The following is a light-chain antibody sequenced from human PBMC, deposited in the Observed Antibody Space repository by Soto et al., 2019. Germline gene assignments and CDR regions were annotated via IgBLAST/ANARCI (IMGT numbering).Light chain of an antibody. J-gene: IGKJ5*01. CDR3: QQRSNWPIT. V-gene: IGKV3-11*01. Sequence: EIGLTQSPATLSLSPGERATLSCWASQSVSSYLAWYQQKNGQAPRLLIYDASNRATGIPARFSGSGYGTDFNLTVSSLETEDFAVYYCQQRSNWPITFGQGTRLEIK. CDR1: QSVSSY. CDR2: DAS.